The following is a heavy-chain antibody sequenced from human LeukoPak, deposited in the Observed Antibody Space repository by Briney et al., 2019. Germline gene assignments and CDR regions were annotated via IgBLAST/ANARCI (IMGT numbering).Heavy chain of an antibody. CDR3: ARDLWYYGSGSYFGDNYYSGMDV. CDR1: GFPFSNFA. Sequence: PGESLRLSCVAPGFPFSNFAVHWVRQSPGEGLQWVAVISYDGSEEYYADFVKGRFTISNDTSKNTVYLQMNSLRAEDTAVYYCARDLWYYGSGSYFGDNYYSGMDVWGQGTTVTVSS. V-gene: IGHV3-30*04. J-gene: IGHJ6*02. CDR2: ISYDGSEE. D-gene: IGHD3-10*01.